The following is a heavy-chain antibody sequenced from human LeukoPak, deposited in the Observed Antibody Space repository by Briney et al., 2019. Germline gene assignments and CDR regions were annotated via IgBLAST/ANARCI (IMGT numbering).Heavy chain of an antibody. J-gene: IGHJ4*02. Sequence: SETLSLTCTVSGGSISSSTYYWGWIRQPPGEGLEWIGSISYSGSTYYNPSLRSRVTMSVDTSKNQFSLKLSSETAADTAVYYCARQSQAMYYFDSWGQGTLVTVSS. CDR2: ISYSGST. CDR3: ARQSQAMYYFDS. V-gene: IGHV4-39*01. CDR1: GGSISSSTYY.